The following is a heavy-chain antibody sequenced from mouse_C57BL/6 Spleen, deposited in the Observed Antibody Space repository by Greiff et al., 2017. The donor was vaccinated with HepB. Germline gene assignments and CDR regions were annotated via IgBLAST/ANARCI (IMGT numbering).Heavy chain of an antibody. Sequence: EVQLQQSGAELVRPGASVKLSCTASGFNIKDYYMHWVKQRPEQGLEWIGRIDPEDGDTEYAPKFQGKATMTADTSSNTAYLQLSSLTSEDTAVYYCTTIYYGNYWGAMDYWGKGTSVTVSS. CDR2: IDPEDGDT. CDR3: TTIYYGNYWGAMDY. J-gene: IGHJ4*01. CDR1: GFNIKDYY. V-gene: IGHV14-1*01. D-gene: IGHD2-1*01.